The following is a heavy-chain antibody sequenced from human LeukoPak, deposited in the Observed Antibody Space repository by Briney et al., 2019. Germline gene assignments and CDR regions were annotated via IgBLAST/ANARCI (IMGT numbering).Heavy chain of an antibody. CDR1: GYTFTSYD. D-gene: IGHD6-19*01. Sequence: ASVKVSCKASGYTFTSYDINWVRQATGQGLELMGWMNPNSGNTGYTQKFQGRVTMTRDTSISTAYMELSSLTSDDTAVYYCARDRVGVGSSGWENWGQGTLVTVSS. CDR2: MNPNSGNT. J-gene: IGHJ4*02. CDR3: ARDRVGVGSSGWEN. V-gene: IGHV1-8*01.